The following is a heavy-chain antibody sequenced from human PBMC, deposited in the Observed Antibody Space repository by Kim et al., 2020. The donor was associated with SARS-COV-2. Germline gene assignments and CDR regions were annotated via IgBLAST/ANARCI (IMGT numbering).Heavy chain of an antibody. J-gene: IGHJ3*02. CDR2: IYYSGST. V-gene: IGHV4-59*13. CDR1: GGSISSYY. Sequence: SETLSLTCTVSGGSISSYYWSWIRQPPGKGLEWIGYIYYSGSTNYNPSLKSRVTISVDTSKNQFSLKLSSVTAADTAVYYCARATRVGTDAFDIWGQGTMVTVSS. D-gene: IGHD1-1*01. CDR3: ARATRVGTDAFDI.